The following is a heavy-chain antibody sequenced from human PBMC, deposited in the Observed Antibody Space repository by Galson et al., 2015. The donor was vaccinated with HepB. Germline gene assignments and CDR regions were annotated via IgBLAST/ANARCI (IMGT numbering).Heavy chain of an antibody. V-gene: IGHV3-23*01. CDR2: ISGSGGST. CDR3: AKVLGYCSSTSCSPDI. D-gene: IGHD2-2*01. CDR1: GFTFSSYA. J-gene: IGHJ3*02. Sequence: SLRLSCAASGFTFSSYAMSWVRQAPGKGLEWVSAISGSGGSTYYADSVKGRFTISRDNSKNTLYLQMNSLRAEDTAVYYCAKVLGYCSSTSCSPDIWGQGTMVTVSS.